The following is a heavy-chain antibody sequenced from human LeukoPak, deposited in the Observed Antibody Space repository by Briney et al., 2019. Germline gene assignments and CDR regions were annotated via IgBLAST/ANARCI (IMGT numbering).Heavy chain of an antibody. D-gene: IGHD6-19*01. CDR2: FDPEDGET. V-gene: IGHV1-24*01. CDR1: GYTLTELS. J-gene: IGHJ4*02. CDR3: ATAQPGSSGWSPHHY. Sequence: GASVKVSCKVSGYTLTELSMHWVRQAPGKGLEWMGGFDPEDGETIYAQKFQGRVTMTEDTSTDTAYMELGSLRSEDTAVYYCATAQPGSSGWSPHHYWGQGTLVTVSS.